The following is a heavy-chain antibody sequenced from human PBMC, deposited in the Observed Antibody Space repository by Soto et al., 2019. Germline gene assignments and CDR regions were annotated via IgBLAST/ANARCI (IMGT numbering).Heavy chain of an antibody. V-gene: IGHV3-23*01. CDR2: ISGSGGST. J-gene: IGHJ4*02. CDR1: GFTFSSYA. Sequence: GGSLRLSCAASGFTFSSYAMSWVRQAPGKGLEWVSAISGSGGSTYYADSVKGRFTISRDNSKNTLYLQMNSLRAEDTAAYYCAKSDSSMVRGVMVLDYFDYWGQGTLVTVSS. CDR3: AKSDSSMVRGVMVLDYFDY. D-gene: IGHD3-10*01.